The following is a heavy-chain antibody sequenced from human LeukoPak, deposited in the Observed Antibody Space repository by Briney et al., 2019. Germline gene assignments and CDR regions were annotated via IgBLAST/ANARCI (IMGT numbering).Heavy chain of an antibody. D-gene: IGHD2-2*01. CDR2: ISGSGGST. CDR1: GFTFSSYA. J-gene: IGHJ4*02. Sequence: GASLRLSCAASGFTFSSYAMSWVRQAPGKGLEWVSAISGSGGSTYYADSVKGRFTISRDDARKTLYLQLSSLRVEDTAVYYCARDTFQPGLIDSWGQGTLVTVSS. V-gene: IGHV3-23*01. CDR3: ARDTFQPGLIDS.